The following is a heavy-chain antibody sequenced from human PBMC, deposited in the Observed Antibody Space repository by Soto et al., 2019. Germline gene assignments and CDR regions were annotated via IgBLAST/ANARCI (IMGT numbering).Heavy chain of an antibody. CDR1: GGSIGSSSDY. CDR3: ARHPAFYYDSSGGYY. D-gene: IGHD3-22*01. V-gene: IGHV4-39*01. J-gene: IGHJ4*02. CDR2: IYYSGST. Sequence: SETLCLTCSVSGGSIGSSSDYWGWIRQPPGKGLEWIGSIYYSGSTYYNPSLKSRVTISVDTSKNQFSLKLSSVTAADTAVYYCARHPAFYYDSSGGYYWGQGTLVTVSS.